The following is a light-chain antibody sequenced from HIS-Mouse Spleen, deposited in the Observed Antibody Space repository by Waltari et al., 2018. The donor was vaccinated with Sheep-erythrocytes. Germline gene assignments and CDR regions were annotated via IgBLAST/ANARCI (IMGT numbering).Light chain of an antibody. J-gene: IGLJ1*01. CDR2: DVS. CDR3: CSYAGSYNHV. V-gene: IGLV2-11*01. Sequence: QSVLTQPPSASGTPGQRVTISCSGSSSNIGSNTVTWYQQHPGKAPKLMIYDVSKRPSGVPDRFSGSKSGNTASLTISGLQAEDEADYYCCSYAGSYNHVFATGTKVTVL. CDR1: SSNIGSNT.